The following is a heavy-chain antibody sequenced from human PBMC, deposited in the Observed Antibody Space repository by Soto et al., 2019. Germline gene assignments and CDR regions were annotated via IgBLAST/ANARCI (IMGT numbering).Heavy chain of an antibody. CDR2: IYYSGST. CDR1: GGSISSYY. CDR3: ARGGAGTTFSSHYHYYGLDV. Sequence: SETLSLTCTVSGGSISSYYWSWIRQPPGKGLEWIGYIYYSGSTNYNPSLKSRVTISVDTSKNQFSLKLSSVTAADAAVYYCARGGAGTTFSSHYHYYGLDVWGQGTTVTAP. J-gene: IGHJ6*02. D-gene: IGHD1-1*01. V-gene: IGHV4-59*01.